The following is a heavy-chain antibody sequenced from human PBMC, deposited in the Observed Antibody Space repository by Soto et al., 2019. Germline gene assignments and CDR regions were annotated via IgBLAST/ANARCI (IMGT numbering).Heavy chain of an antibody. D-gene: IGHD3-10*01. J-gene: IGHJ4*02. CDR3: AKVWGFYGSGSYFDY. CDR2: ISGSGGST. CDR1: GFTFSSYA. V-gene: IGHV3-23*01. Sequence: GGSLRLSCAAYGFTFSSYAMSWVRQAPGKGLEWVSAISGSGGSTYYADSVKGRFTISRDNSKNTLYLQMNSLRAEDTAVYYCAKVWGFYGSGSYFDYWGQGTLVTV.